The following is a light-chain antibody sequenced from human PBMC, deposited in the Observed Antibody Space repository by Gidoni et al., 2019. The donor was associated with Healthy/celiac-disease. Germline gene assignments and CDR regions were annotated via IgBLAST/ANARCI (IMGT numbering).Light chain of an antibody. Sequence: EIVLTQSPATLSLSPGERATLSCRASQSVSSYLAWYQQKPGQAPRLLIYDASKRATGIPARFSGSGSGTGFTFTISSLEPEDFALYYCQQRSNWPPGVTFGPGTKVDIK. CDR1: QSVSSY. CDR2: DAS. J-gene: IGKJ3*01. V-gene: IGKV3-11*01. CDR3: QQRSNWPPGVT.